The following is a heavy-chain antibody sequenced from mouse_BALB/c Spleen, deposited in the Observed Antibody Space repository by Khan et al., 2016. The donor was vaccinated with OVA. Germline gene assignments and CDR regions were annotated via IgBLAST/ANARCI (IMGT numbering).Heavy chain of an antibody. Sequence: EVQLLESGGDLVKPGGSLRLSCAASGFTFSTYGMSWVRQFPDKRLEWVATINSDGYYTYYPDTLKERFTISRNNAENTLYLQMTSLKSEDTAIYYWASHLTGSFAYWGHGTLVTVAA. V-gene: IGHV5-6*01. CDR1: GFTFSTYG. CDR3: ASHLTGSFAY. J-gene: IGHJ3*01. D-gene: IGHD4-1*01. CDR2: INSDGYYT.